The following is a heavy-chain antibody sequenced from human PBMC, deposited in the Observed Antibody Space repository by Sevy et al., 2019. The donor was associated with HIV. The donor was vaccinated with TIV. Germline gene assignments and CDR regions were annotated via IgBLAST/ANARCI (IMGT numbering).Heavy chain of an antibody. D-gene: IGHD3-3*01. CDR1: GFNFRTYS. J-gene: IGHJ4*02. CDR2: ISDDSRYI. Sequence: EGSLRLSCAASGFNFRTYSMNWVRQAPGKGLEWLSSISDDSRYIYYSDSVKGRFTISRANAKNLLFLQMNNLRVEDTAIYYCVRDFTIFGVVSGIDYWGQGNLVTVSS. V-gene: IGHV3-21*04. CDR3: VRDFTIFGVVSGIDY.